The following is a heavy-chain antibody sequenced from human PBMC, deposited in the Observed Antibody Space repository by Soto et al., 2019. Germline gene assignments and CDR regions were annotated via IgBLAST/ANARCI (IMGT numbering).Heavy chain of an antibody. J-gene: IGHJ4*02. V-gene: IGHV1-3*01. Sequence: QVQLVQSGAEVKKPGASVKVSCKASGYTFTSYAMHWVRQAPGQRLEWMGWINAGNGNTKYSQKFQGRVTITRDTSASTAYMELSSLRSEDTAVYYCAGSYSSGWTPLDYWGQGTLVTVSS. CDR2: INAGNGNT. CDR1: GYTFTSYA. CDR3: AGSYSSGWTPLDY. D-gene: IGHD6-19*01.